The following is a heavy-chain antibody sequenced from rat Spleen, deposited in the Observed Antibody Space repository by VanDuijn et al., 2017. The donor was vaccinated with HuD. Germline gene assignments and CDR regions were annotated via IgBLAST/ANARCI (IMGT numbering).Heavy chain of an antibody. CDR2: IIYDGSRT. CDR1: GFTFSDYN. D-gene: IGHD1-12*02. Sequence: EVQLVESDGGLVQPGRSLKLSCAASGFTFSDYNMAWVRQAPKKGLEWVATIIYDGSRTYYRDSVKGRFTISRDNAKSILYLQMDSLRSEDTATYYCARYGSFDNWFAYWGQGTLVTVSS. CDR3: ARYGSFDNWFAY. J-gene: IGHJ3*01. V-gene: IGHV5S10*01.